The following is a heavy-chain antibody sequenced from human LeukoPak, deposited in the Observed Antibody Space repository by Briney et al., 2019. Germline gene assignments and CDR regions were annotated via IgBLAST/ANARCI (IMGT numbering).Heavy chain of an antibody. CDR1: GFTFSSYW. CDR3: ARVRVRGVIIKDAFDI. V-gene: IGHV3-7*01. Sequence: GGSLRLSCAASGFTFSSYWMSWVRQAPGKGLEWVANIKQDGSEKYYVDSVKGRFTIPRDNAKNSLYLQMNSLRAEDTAVYYCARVRVRGVIIKDAFDIWGQGTMVTVSS. J-gene: IGHJ3*02. D-gene: IGHD3-10*01. CDR2: IKQDGSEK.